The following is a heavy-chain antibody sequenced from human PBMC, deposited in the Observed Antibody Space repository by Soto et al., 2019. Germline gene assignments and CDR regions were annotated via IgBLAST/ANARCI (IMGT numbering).Heavy chain of an antibody. J-gene: IGHJ6*02. V-gene: IGHV1-2*02. CDR1: GYTFTGYY. Sequence: ASVKVSCKASGYTFTGYYMHWVRQAPGQGLEWMGWINPNSGGTNYAQKFQGRVTMTRDTSISTAYMELSRLRSDDTAGYYCARDSLAEDGNWEYYYYGMDVWGQGTTVTVSS. D-gene: IGHD6-13*01. CDR2: INPNSGGT. CDR3: ARDSLAEDGNWEYYYYGMDV.